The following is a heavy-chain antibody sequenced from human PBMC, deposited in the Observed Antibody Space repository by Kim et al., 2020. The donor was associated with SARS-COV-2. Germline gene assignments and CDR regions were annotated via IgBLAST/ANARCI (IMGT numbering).Heavy chain of an antibody. CDR1: GFTFSSYA. Sequence: GGSLRLSCAASGFTFSSYAMHWVRQAPGKGLEWVAVISYDGSNKYYADSVKGRFTISRDNSKNTLYLQMNSLRAEDTAVYYCARGRSYGYGCFDYWGQGTLVTVSS. CDR2: ISYDGSNK. D-gene: IGHD5-18*01. V-gene: IGHV3-30*04. CDR3: ARGRSYGYGCFDY. J-gene: IGHJ4*02.